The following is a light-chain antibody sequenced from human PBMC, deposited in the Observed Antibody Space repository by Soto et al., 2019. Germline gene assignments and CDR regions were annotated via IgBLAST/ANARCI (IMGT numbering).Light chain of an antibody. Sequence: AIRMTQSPSSLSASTGDRVTITCRASQGISSYLAWYQQKPGKAPKLLIYAASTLQSGVPSRFSGSVSGTDFTLTISCLQSEDFATYYCQQYYSYPLTFGGGTKVDIK. CDR2: AAS. J-gene: IGKJ4*01. CDR3: QQYYSYPLT. V-gene: IGKV1-8*01. CDR1: QGISSY.